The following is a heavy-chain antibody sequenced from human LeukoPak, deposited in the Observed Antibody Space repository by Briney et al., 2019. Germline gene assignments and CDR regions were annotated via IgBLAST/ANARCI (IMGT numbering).Heavy chain of an antibody. CDR3: ARKSDSLMLRGGDC. Sequence: PGGSLRLSYAASEFSVSSNYMTWVRQAPGKGLECVSIIYSGGTTYYADSVRGRFTISRDNSKNTLYLQMDRLRVEDTAVYYCARKSDSLMLRGGDCWGQGTLVTVSS. V-gene: IGHV3-66*01. CDR1: EFSVSSNY. J-gene: IGHJ4*02. CDR2: IYSGGTT. D-gene: IGHD3-10*01.